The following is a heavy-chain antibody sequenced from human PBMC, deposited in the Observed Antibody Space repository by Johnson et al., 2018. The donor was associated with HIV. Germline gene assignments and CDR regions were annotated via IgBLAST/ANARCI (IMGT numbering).Heavy chain of an antibody. D-gene: IGHD1-26*01. CDR1: GFTFSSYG. CDR3: AKPPVGGSYLDAFDI. CDR2: ISFAGVKK. V-gene: IGHV3-30*18. J-gene: IGHJ3*02. Sequence: QVQLVESGGGVVQPGTSLRLSCVPSGFTFSSYGMHWVRQAPGKGLEWVTVISFAGVKKYYAESVKARFTISRDNAKGTLYLQMDGLRPEDTALYYCAKPPVGGSYLDAFDIWGQGTMVTVSS.